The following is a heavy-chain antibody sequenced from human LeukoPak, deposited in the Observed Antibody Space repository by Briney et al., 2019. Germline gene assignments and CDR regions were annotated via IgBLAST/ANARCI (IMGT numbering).Heavy chain of an antibody. CDR1: GYTFTDYY. D-gene: IGHD3-22*01. CDR3: ATFPYYHDSSGYYGDY. Sequence: ASVKVSCKVSGYTFTDYYMHWVQQAPGKGLEWMGLVDPEDGETIYAEKFQGRVTITADTSTDTVDMELSSLGSEDTAVYYCATFPYYHDSSGYYGDYWGQGTLVTVSS. J-gene: IGHJ4*02. V-gene: IGHV1-69-2*01. CDR2: VDPEDGET.